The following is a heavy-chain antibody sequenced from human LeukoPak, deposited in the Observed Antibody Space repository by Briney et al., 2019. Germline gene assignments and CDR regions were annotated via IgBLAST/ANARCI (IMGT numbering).Heavy chain of an antibody. CDR1: GGSFSGYY. Sequence: PSETLSLTCAVYGGSFSGYYWSWIRQPPGKGLEWIGEINHSGSTNYNPSLKSRITISVDTSKNQFSLKLSSVTAADTAVYYCARGAWIDSSGDWGQGTLVTVSS. CDR3: ARGAWIDSSGD. J-gene: IGHJ4*02. V-gene: IGHV4-34*01. D-gene: IGHD3-22*01. CDR2: INHSGST.